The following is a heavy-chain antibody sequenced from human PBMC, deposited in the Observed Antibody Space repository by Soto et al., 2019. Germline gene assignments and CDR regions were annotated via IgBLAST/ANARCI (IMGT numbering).Heavy chain of an antibody. V-gene: IGHV3-30*18. J-gene: IGHJ6*02. D-gene: IGHD6-13*01. Sequence: ESGGGVVQPGRSLRLSCAASGFNFNKYGMHWVRQAPGKGLEWVAVISFDGSKEYYADSVRGRLTISRDNSENTLYLQVNSLRAEDTAVYYCAKDQGSSWYDYYGMDVWGQGTTVTVSS. CDR1: GFNFNKYG. CDR2: ISFDGSKE. CDR3: AKDQGSSWYDYYGMDV.